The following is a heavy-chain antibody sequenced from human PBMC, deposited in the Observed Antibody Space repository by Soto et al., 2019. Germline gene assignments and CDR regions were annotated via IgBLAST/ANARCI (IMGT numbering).Heavy chain of an antibody. CDR2: ISGSGGST. Sequence: EVQLLESGGGLVQPGGSLRLSCAASGFTFSSYAMSWVRQAPGKGLEWVSAISGSGGSTYYADSVKGRFTISRDNSKNTLYLQMNSLRAEDTAVYYCAKAKGHGSGSKTNWFDPWGQGTLVTVSS. J-gene: IGHJ5*02. CDR1: GFTFSSYA. CDR3: AKAKGHGSGSKTNWFDP. D-gene: IGHD3-10*01. V-gene: IGHV3-23*01.